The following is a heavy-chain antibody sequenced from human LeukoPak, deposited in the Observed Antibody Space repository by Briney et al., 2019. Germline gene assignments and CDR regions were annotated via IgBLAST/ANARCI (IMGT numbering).Heavy chain of an antibody. J-gene: IGHJ6*02. CDR1: GGSFSGYY. CDR3: ARVQPTYYYGMDV. CDR2: INQSGST. V-gene: IGHV4-34*01. Sequence: SETLSLTCAVYGGSFSGYYWSWIRQPPGKGLEWIGEINQSGSTSYNPSLKSRVTISLDTSKNQFSLRLSSVTAADTAVYYCARVQPTYYYGMDVWGQGTTVTVSS.